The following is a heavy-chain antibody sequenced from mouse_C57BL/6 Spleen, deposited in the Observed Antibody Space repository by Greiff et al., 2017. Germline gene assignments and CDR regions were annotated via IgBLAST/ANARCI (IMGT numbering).Heavy chain of an antibody. CDR2: IDPEAGET. Sequence: DVKLQESGAELVKPGASVKLSCTASGFNIKDYYMHWVKQRTEQGLEWIGRIDPEAGETKYAPKFQGKATITADTSSNTAYVQLSSLTSEDTAVYYCASGSWFAYWGQGTLVTVSA. CDR3: ASGSWFAY. CDR1: GFNIKDYY. J-gene: IGHJ3*01. V-gene: IGHV14-2*01.